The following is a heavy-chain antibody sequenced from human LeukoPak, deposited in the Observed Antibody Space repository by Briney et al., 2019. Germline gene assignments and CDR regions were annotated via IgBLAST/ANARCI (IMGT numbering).Heavy chain of an antibody. V-gene: IGHV3-64D*09. Sequence: GGSLRLSCSVSGFTFSAYAMHWVRQAPGRGLQYVSSISSNGAKTYYADSVKGRFTISRDNSKNTLYLQMSSLRLEDTAVYYCVKGRWVDYWGQGVLVTVSS. CDR1: GFTFSAYA. J-gene: IGHJ4*02. CDR2: ISSNGAKT. D-gene: IGHD5-24*01. CDR3: VKGRWVDY.